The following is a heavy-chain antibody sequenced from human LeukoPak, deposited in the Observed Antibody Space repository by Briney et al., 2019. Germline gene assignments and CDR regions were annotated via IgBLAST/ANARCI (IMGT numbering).Heavy chain of an antibody. V-gene: IGHV3-30*02. CDR3: ATRSGWTFDY. D-gene: IGHD2-15*01. CDR2: IRYAESNK. J-gene: IGHJ4*02. CDR1: GFTFSSYG. Sequence: GGSLRLSCAASGFTFSSYGMHWVRQAPGKGLEWVAFIRYAESNKYYADSVKGRFTISRDNAKHSLYLQMNSLRAEDTAVYYCATRSGWTFDYWGQGTLVTVSS.